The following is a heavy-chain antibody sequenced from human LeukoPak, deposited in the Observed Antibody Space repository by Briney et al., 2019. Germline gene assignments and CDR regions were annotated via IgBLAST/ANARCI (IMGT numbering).Heavy chain of an antibody. J-gene: IGHJ4*02. CDR3: ASASVCSRCHFDY. CDR1: GFTFSGYE. Sequence: GGSLRLSCAASGFTFSGYEMNWVRQAPGKGLEWVSYISSSASTIYYADSVKGRFTISRDNAKNSLYLQMNSLRAEDTAVYYCASASVCSRCHFDYWGQGTLVTVSS. V-gene: IGHV3-48*03. D-gene: IGHD5/OR15-5a*01. CDR2: ISSSASTI.